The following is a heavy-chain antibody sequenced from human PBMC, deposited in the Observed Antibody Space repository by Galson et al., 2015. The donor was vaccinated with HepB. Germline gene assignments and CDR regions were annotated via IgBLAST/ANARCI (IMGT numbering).Heavy chain of an antibody. CDR3: ARDFYGSGSYYSPKDGMDV. CDR1: GGTFSSYT. D-gene: IGHD3-10*01. V-gene: IGHV1-69*04. J-gene: IGHJ6*02. Sequence: SVKVSCKASGGTFSSYTISWVRQAPGQGLEWMGRIIPILGIANYAQKFQGRVTITADKSTSTAYMELSSLRSEDTAVYYCARDFYGSGSYYSPKDGMDVWGQGTTATVSS. CDR2: IIPILGIA.